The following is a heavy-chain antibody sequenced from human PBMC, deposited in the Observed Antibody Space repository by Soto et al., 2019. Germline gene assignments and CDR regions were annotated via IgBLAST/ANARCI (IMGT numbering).Heavy chain of an antibody. J-gene: IGHJ3*02. CDR3: ASAKAVVVALLDI. CDR1: GFPFRRVA. Sequence: ELQLLESGGGLVQPGGSLTLSCTASGFPFRRVAMSWVRQAPGQGLEWVASISANGGSRGGTYYADSVKGRFTTSRDNSKDTLYRQVDRLTGADTAVYLCASAKAVVVALLDIWAQGTMVTLPP. D-gene: IGHD2-15*01. CDR2: NGGSRGGT. V-gene: IGHV3-23*01.